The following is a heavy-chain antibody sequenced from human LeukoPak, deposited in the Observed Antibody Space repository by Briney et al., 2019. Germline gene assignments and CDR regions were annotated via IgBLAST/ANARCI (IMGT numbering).Heavy chain of an antibody. D-gene: IGHD3-9*01. V-gene: IGHV3-48*03. CDR2: ISSSGSTI. CDR1: GFTFSSYE. CDR3: ARRVDNGERYSDWLFHRPYYYYYYMDV. Sequence: GGSLRLSCAASGFTFSSYEMNWVRQAPGKGLEWVSYISSSGSTIYYADSVKGRFTISRDNAKNSLYLQMNSLRAEDTAVYYCARRVDNGERYSDWLFHRPYYYYYYMDVWGKGTTVTVSS. J-gene: IGHJ6*03.